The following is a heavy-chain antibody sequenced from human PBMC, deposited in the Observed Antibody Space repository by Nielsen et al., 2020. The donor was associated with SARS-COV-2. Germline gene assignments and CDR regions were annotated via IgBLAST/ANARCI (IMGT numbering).Heavy chain of an antibody. J-gene: IGHJ4*02. CDR1: GDSVSSNSAA. D-gene: IGHD6-19*01. V-gene: IGHV6-1*01. CDR3: ARIVRRIIAVAGEEWNYFGY. Sequence: SQTLSLTCAISGDSVSSNSAAWNWIRQSPSRGLEWLGRTYYRSKWYNDYAVSVKSRITINPDTSKNQFSLQLNSVTPEDTAVYYCARIVRRIIAVAGEEWNYFGYWGQGTLVTVSS. CDR2: TYYRSKWYN.